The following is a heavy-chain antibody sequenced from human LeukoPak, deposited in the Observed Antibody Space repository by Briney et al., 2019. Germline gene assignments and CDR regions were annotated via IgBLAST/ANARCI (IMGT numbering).Heavy chain of an antibody. J-gene: IGHJ6*03. CDR2: IYTSGST. Sequence: PPETLSLTCTVSGGSISSGSYYWGWVRQPAGKGLEWIGRIYTSGSTNYNPSLKSRVTISVDTSKNQCSLKLSSVTAADTAVYYCARDQEAYCSSTSCYEYSYYMDVWGKGTTVTISS. CDR1: GGSISSGSYY. D-gene: IGHD2-2*01. V-gene: IGHV4-61*02. CDR3: ARDQEAYCSSTSCYEYSYYMDV.